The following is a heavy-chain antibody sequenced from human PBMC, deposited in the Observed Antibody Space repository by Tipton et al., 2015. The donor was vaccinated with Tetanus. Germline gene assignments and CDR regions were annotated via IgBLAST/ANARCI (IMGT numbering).Heavy chain of an antibody. D-gene: IGHD6-25*01. CDR1: GFSFSNYK. J-gene: IGHJ4*02. V-gene: IGHV3-21*01. Sequence: SLRLSCEVFGFSFSNYKMNWVRQGPGRGLEWVSSISSTSRYINYADSVKGRFTISRDNAKNSLFLEMNSLRADDTAVYYGVSGSALDYWGQGTLITVSS. CDR3: VSGSALDY. CDR2: ISSTSRYI.